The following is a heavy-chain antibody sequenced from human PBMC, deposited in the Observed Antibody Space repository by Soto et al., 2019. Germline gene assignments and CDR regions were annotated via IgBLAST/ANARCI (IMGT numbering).Heavy chain of an antibody. Sequence: RASVKVSCKASGGTFSSYAISWVRQAPGQGLEWMGGIIPIFGTANYAQKFQGRVTITADESTSTAYMELSSLRSEDTAVYYCAREHRSAYGMDVWGQGTTVTAP. J-gene: IGHJ6*02. CDR2: IIPIFGTA. CDR1: GGTFSSYA. CDR3: AREHRSAYGMDV. V-gene: IGHV1-69*13.